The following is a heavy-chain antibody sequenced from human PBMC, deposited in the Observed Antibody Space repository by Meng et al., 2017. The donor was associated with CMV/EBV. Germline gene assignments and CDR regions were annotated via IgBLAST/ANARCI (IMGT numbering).Heavy chain of an antibody. J-gene: IGHJ4*02. CDR2: INWSSSSM. V-gene: IGHV3-9*03. Sequence: SLKISCSASGFTFDNYAMHWVRQVPGKGLEWVAGINWSSSSMGYADSASGRFTISRDNAKKSLYLQMNSLRVEDMALYFCAKDRGVFWSGYFDSWGQGTLVTVSS. CDR3: AKDRGVFWSGYFDS. CDR1: GFTFDNYA. D-gene: IGHD3-3*01.